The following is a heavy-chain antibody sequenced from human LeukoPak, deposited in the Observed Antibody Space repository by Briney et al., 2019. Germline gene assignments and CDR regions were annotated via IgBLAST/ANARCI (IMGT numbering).Heavy chain of an antibody. CDR2: ISSSYDYM. V-gene: IGHV3-21*01. D-gene: IGHD3-16*01. CDR3: ARELNGYGYYFFDY. J-gene: IGHJ4*02. Sequence: GGSLRLSCAASGFSFDDYAIHWVRQAPGKGLEWVSSISSSYDYMYYADSVEGRFTISRDNAKNSLYLQMNGLGAEDTAVYYCARELNGYGYYFFDYWGPGTLVTVSS. CDR1: GFSFDDYA.